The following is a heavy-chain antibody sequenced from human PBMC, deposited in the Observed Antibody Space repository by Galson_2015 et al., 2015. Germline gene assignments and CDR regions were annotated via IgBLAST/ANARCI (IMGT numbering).Heavy chain of an antibody. CDR2: IYTSGST. Sequence: SGGPFSSDNYYWSWIRQPAGKGLEWIGRIYTSGSTNYNPSLKSRVTISVDTSKNQFSLKLSSVTAADTAVYYCARGSSGSYPGDYWGQGTLVTVSS. V-gene: IGHV4-61*02. CDR1: GGPFSSDNYY. J-gene: IGHJ4*02. D-gene: IGHD1-26*01. CDR3: ARGSSGSYPGDY.